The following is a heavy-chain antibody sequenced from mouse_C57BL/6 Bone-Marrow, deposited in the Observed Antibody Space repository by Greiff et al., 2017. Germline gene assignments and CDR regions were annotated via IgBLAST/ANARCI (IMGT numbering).Heavy chain of an antibody. CDR1: GFTFSDYG. V-gene: IGHV5-17*01. J-gene: IGHJ4*01. CDR3: AKIYYGNYEGAMDD. D-gene: IGHD2-1*01. CDR2: ISSGSSTI. Sequence: EVMLVESGGGLVKPGGSLKLSCAASGFTFSDYGMHWVRQAPEKGLEWVAYISSGSSTIYYADTVKGRFTISRDNAKNTLFLQMTSLRSEDTAMYYCAKIYYGNYEGAMDDWGQGTSVTVSS.